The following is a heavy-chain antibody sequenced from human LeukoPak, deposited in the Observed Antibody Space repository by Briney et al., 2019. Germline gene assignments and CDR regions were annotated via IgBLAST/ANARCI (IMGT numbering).Heavy chain of an antibody. CDR2: ISGYTGNT. Sequence: GASVKVSCKASGYTFTNYGISWVRQAPGQRLEWMGWISGYTGNTKYAQKFQGRVTMTADTSTRTAYMELRSLRTDDTAVYYCARDLDDILTAYKPITYYFDYWGQGTLVTVSS. CDR3: ARDLDDILTAYKPITYYFDY. V-gene: IGHV1-18*01. CDR1: GYTFTNYG. D-gene: IGHD3-9*01. J-gene: IGHJ4*02.